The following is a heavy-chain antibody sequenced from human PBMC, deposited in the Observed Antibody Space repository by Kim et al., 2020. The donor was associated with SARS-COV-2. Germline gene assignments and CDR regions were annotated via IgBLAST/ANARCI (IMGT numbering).Heavy chain of an antibody. Sequence: ASVKVSFKASGYTFTSYGISWVRQAPGQGLEWMGWISAYNGNTNYAQKLQDRVTMTTDTSTSTAYMELRSLRSDDTAVYYCARGGYCSGGSCYSDKYFQYWGQGTLVTVSS. CDR1: GYTFTSYG. CDR3: ARGGYCSGGSCYSDKYFQY. CDR2: ISAYNGNT. V-gene: IGHV1-18*04. D-gene: IGHD2-15*01. J-gene: IGHJ1*01.